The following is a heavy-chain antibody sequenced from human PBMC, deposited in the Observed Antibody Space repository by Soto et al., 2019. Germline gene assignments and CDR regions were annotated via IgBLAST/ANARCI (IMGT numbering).Heavy chain of an antibody. CDR2: IYYSGST. CDR3: ARRRGRSFDY. D-gene: IGHD2-15*01. CDR1: GGSISSYY. J-gene: IGHJ4*02. Sequence: SETLSLTCTVSGGSISSYYWSWIRQPPGKGLEWIGYIYYSGSTNYNPSLKSRVTISVDTSKNQFSLKLSSVTAADTAVYYCARRRGRSFDYWGQGTLVTVSS. V-gene: IGHV4-59*08.